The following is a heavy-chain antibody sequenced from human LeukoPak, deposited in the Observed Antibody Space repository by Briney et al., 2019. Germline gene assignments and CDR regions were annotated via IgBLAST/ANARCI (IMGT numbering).Heavy chain of an antibody. V-gene: IGHV4-59*01. CDR2: IYYSGST. Sequence: SETLSLTCTVPGGSISSYYWSWIRQPPGKGLEWIGYIYYSGSTNYNPSLKSRVTISVDTSKNQFSLKLSSVTAADTAVYYCARGGRWVGATWNWFDPWGQGTLVTVSS. D-gene: IGHD1-26*01. CDR3: ARGGRWVGATWNWFDP. CDR1: GGSISSYY. J-gene: IGHJ5*02.